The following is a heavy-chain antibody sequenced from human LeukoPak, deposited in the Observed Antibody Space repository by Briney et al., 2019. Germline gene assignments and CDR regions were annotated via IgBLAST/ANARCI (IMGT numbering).Heavy chain of an antibody. CDR3: ARDWPARGYSYDYYFDY. J-gene: IGHJ4*02. CDR2: INPDSGDT. V-gene: IGHV1-2*02. D-gene: IGHD5-18*01. CDR1: EYTFSVYH. Sequence: ASVKVSCKASEYTFSVYHIHWVRQAPGQGLEWMAWINPDSGDTNYAQKFQGRVTMTRDTSISTVYMELSRLRSDDTAVYYCARDWPARGYSYDYYFDYWGQGTLVTVSS.